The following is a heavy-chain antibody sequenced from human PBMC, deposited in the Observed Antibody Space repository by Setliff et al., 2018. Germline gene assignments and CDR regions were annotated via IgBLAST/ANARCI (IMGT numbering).Heavy chain of an antibody. CDR2: IYYSGAT. CDR3: VRYRNYFDSSGLTQYYFDY. Sequence: KTSETLSLTCSVSGDSINPYYWTWIRQPPGKGLEWIGFIYYSGATTYNPSLKSRVTISVDTSKNQFSLNLNSVTAADTAVYYCVRYRNYFDSSGLTQYYFDYWGSGILVTVS. J-gene: IGHJ4*01. V-gene: IGHV4-59*01. CDR1: GDSINPYY. D-gene: IGHD3-22*01.